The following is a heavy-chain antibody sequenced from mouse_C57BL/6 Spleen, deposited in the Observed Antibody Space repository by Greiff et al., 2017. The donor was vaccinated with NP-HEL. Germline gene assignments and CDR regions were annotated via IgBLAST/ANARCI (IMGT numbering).Heavy chain of an antibody. J-gene: IGHJ4*01. V-gene: IGHV8-8*01. CDR3: ARIGEQLPVGYYAMDY. Sequence: QVTLKESGPGILQPSQTLSLTCSFSGFSLSTFGMGVGWIRQPSGMGLEWLAHIWWDDDKYYNPALKSRLPISKDTSKTQVFLKIANVDTADTATYYCARIGEQLPVGYYAMDYWGQGTSVTVSS. CDR1: GFSLSTFGMG. D-gene: IGHD3-3*01. CDR2: IWWDDDK.